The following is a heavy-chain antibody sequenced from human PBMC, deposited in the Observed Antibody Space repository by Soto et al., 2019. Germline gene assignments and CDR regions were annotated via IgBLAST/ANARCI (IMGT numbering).Heavy chain of an antibody. CDR3: AKRLREWTRVGDSYYFDY. CDR2: ISGSGGST. D-gene: IGHD3-3*01. Sequence: PGGSLRLSCAASGFTFSSYAMSWVRQAPGKGLEWVSAISGSGGSTYYADSVKGRFTISRDNSKNTLYLQMNSLRAEDTAVYYCAKRLREWTRVGDSYYFDYWGQGPLVTVSS. V-gene: IGHV3-23*01. J-gene: IGHJ4*02. CDR1: GFTFSSYA.